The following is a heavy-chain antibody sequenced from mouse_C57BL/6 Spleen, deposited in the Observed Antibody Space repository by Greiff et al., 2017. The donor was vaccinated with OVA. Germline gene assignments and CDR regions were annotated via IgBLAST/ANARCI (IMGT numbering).Heavy chain of an antibody. Sequence: VQLVESGPGLVAPSQSLSITCTVSGFSFTSYGVHWVRQPPGKGLEWLVVIWSDGSTNYNSALKSRLSISQDNSKSQDFLQMNSLQTDDTAMYYCAREYYYLYYYALDYWGQGTSVTVSS. CDR2: IWSDGST. CDR3: AREYYYLYYYALDY. J-gene: IGHJ4*01. CDR1: GFSFTSYG. D-gene: IGHD1-1*01. V-gene: IGHV2-6*03.